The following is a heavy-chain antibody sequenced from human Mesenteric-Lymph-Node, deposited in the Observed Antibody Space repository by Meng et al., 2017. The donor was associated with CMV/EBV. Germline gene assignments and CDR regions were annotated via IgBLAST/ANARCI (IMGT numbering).Heavy chain of an antibody. CDR2: NHHSGST. Sequence: SETLSLTCTVSGYSISSGYYWGWIRQPPGKGLEWIGSNHHSGSTYHNPSLKSRVTISVDTSKNQFSLKLSSVTTADTAVYYCARGEYSRSVDHWGQGTLVTVSS. CDR1: GYSISSGYY. V-gene: IGHV4-38-2*02. CDR3: ARGEYSRSVDH. D-gene: IGHD6-6*01. J-gene: IGHJ4*02.